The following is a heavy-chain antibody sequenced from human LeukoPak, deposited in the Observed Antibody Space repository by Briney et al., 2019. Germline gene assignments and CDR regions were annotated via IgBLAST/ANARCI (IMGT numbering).Heavy chain of an antibody. Sequence: ASVTVSFTASGYTFTIYGISWVRQAPGQGRGWMGWISAYNGNTNYAQKFQGRVTMTTDTSTSTAYMELRSLRSDDTAVYYCARDSRYDEGYWGQGTLVTVSS. CDR1: GYTFTIYG. CDR3: ARDSRYDEGY. CDR2: ISAYNGNT. D-gene: IGHD5-12*01. J-gene: IGHJ4*02. V-gene: IGHV1-18*01.